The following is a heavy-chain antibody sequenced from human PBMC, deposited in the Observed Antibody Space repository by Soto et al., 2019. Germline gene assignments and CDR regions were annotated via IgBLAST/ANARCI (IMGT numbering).Heavy chain of an antibody. CDR1: GGSISSGGYY. V-gene: IGHV4-31*03. Sequence: QVQLQESGPGLVKPSQTLSLTCTVSGGSISSGGYYWSWIRQHPGKGLEWIGYIYYSGSTYYNPSLKSRVXXSXDXYKNQFSLKLSSVTAADTAVYYCARNYPAATNWFDPWGQGTLVTVSS. CDR3: ARNYPAATNWFDP. CDR2: IYYSGST. J-gene: IGHJ5*02. D-gene: IGHD2-2*01.